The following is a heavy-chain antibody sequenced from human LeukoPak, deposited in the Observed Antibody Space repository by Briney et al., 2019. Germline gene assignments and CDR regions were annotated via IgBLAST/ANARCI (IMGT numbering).Heavy chain of an antibody. Sequence: SETLSLTCTVSGGSISSSHYYWGWIRQPPGKGLEWIGSIYYSGTTYYNPSLESRVTISDDTSMNRFSLMLTSLTAADTAVYYCARQSSDYYYYYIDVWGEGTTVIVSS. CDR1: GGSISSSHYY. J-gene: IGHJ6*03. CDR3: ARQSSDYYYYYIDV. CDR2: IYYSGTT. V-gene: IGHV4-39*01.